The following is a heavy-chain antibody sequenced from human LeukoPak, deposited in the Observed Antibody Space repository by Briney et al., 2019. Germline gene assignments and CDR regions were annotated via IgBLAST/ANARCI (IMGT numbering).Heavy chain of an antibody. Sequence: SETLSLTCTVSGGSISSGDYYWSWFRQPPGKGLEWIGYIYYSGSTYYNPSLKSRVTVSVDTSKNQFSLKLSSVTAADTAVYYCARGGDPIWFDPWGQGTLVTVSS. CDR1: GGSISSGDYY. CDR3: ARGGDPIWFDP. CDR2: IYYSGST. J-gene: IGHJ5*02. D-gene: IGHD2-21*02. V-gene: IGHV4-30-4*08.